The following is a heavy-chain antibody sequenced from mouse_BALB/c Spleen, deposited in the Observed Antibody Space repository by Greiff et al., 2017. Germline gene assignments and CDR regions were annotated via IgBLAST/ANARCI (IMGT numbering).Heavy chain of an antibody. D-gene: IGHD2-4*01. Sequence: VQLQQSGAELVKPGASVKLSCTASGFNIKDTYMHWVKQRPAQGLEWIGRIDPANGNTKYDPKFQGKATITADTSSNTAYLQLSSLTSEDTAVYYCARSRAYDYDYYFDYWGQGTTLTVSS. CDR1: GFNIKDTY. CDR3: ARSRAYDYDYYFDY. J-gene: IGHJ2*01. CDR2: IDPANGNT. V-gene: IGHV14-3*02.